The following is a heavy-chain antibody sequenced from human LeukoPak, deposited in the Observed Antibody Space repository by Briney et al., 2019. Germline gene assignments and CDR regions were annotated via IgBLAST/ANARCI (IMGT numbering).Heavy chain of an antibody. CDR2: ITGSGGA. Sequence: PGGSLRLSCTVSGFTFSNYAMTWVRQAPGKRLEWVSAITGSGGAYYRDSVKGRFTISRDNSKNTLYLQMSSLRTEDTAVYYCAKDLGYCGDNCYYYYDYWGQGTLVTVSS. D-gene: IGHD2-21*02. V-gene: IGHV3-23*02. CDR1: GFTFSNYA. CDR3: AKDLGYCGDNCYYYYDY. J-gene: IGHJ4*02.